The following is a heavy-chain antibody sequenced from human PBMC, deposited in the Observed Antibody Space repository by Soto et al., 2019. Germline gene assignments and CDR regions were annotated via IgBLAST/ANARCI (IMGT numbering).Heavy chain of an antibody. CDR1: GGSISSGDYY. J-gene: IGHJ4*02. D-gene: IGHD3-3*01. CDR3: ARAPGDDFWSGSIDY. Sequence: SETLSLTCTVSGGSISSGDYYWSWIRQPPGKGLEWIGYIYYSGSTYYNPSLKSRVTISVDTSKNQFSLKLSSVTAADTAVYYCARAPGDDFWSGSIDYWGQGTLVTVSS. CDR2: IYYSGST. V-gene: IGHV4-30-4*01.